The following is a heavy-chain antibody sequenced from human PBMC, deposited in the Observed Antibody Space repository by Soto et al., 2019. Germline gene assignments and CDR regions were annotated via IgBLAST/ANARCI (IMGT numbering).Heavy chain of an antibody. CDR1: GFTFSSYG. D-gene: IGHD2-8*01. Sequence: SLRLSCAASGFTFSSYGMHWVRQAPGKGLEWVSAISSSGTNKYYADSVKGRFTISRDNSQNTLNLQMNSLRAEDTAIYYCAKNQHAMAHDYWGPGTLVTVSS. V-gene: IGHV3-33*03. CDR3: AKNQHAMAHDY. CDR2: ISSSGTNK. J-gene: IGHJ4*02.